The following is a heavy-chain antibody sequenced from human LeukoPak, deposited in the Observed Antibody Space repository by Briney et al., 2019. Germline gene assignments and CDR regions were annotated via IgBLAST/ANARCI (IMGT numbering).Heavy chain of an antibody. D-gene: IGHD6-19*01. CDR2: IYYSGST. V-gene: IGHV4-59*08. CDR3: ARRESSGYFDY. CDR1: GGSISSYY. J-gene: IGHJ4*02. Sequence: SETLSLTCTVSGGSISSYYWSRIRQPPGKGLEWIGYIYYSGSTSYNPSLKSRVTISVDTSKNQFSLKLSSVTAADTAVYYCARRESSGYFDYWGQGTLVTVSS.